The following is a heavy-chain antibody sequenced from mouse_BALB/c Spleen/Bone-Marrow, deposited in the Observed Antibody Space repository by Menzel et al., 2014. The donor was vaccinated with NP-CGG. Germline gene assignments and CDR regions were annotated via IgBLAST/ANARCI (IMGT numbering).Heavy chain of an antibody. CDR2: INPNIGGT. CDR1: GYTFTDYT. V-gene: IGHV1-22*01. J-gene: IGHJ3*01. CDR3: ARGRFAY. Sequence: EVQLQESGPELVKPGASVKISCKTSGYTFTDYTIHWVKQSPGKSLEWIGNINPNIGGTTYNQKFKGKATLTLDKSSRTAYMELRSLTSEDSAVYYCARGRFAYWGQGTLVTVSA.